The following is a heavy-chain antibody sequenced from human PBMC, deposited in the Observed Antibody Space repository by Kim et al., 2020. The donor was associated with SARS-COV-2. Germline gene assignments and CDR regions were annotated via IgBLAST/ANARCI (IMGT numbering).Heavy chain of an antibody. V-gene: IGHV3-74*01. CDR1: GFTFSSYW. CDR3: ARETPVRGEYYFDY. J-gene: IGHJ4*02. D-gene: IGHD3-10*01. CDR2: VNRDRSTT. Sequence: GGSLRLSCAASGFTFSSYWMHWVRQAPGKGLVWVSRVNRDRSTTNYEESVKGRFTISRDNAKNTLYLQMNSLSDEDTAVYYCARETPVRGEYYFDYWGQGILVTVSS.